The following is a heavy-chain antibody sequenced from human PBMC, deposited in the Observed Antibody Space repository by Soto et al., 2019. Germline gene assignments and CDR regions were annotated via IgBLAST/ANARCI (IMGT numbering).Heavy chain of an antibody. CDR1: GFTLSSYA. CDR2: ISYDGSNK. J-gene: IGHJ6*02. Sequence: GGSLRLSCAASGFTLSSYAMHWVRQAPGKGLEWVAVISYDGSNKYYADSVKGRFTISRDNSKNTLYLQMNSLRAEDTAVYYCARDGSYSSGWLNYYGMDVWGQGTTVTVSS. V-gene: IGHV3-30-3*01. D-gene: IGHD6-19*01. CDR3: ARDGSYSSGWLNYYGMDV.